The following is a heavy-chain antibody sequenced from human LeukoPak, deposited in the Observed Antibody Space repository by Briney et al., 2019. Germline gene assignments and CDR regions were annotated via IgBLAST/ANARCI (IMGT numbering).Heavy chain of an antibody. CDR2: INHSGST. J-gene: IGHJ6*03. Sequence: SETLSLTCAVYGGSFSGYYWSWIRQPSGKGLEWIGEINHSGSTNYNPSLKSRVTISVDTSKNQFSLKLSSVTAADTAVYYCARRGPGLGELFYYYYYMDVWGKGTTVTVSS. V-gene: IGHV4-34*01. D-gene: IGHD3-10*01. CDR3: ARRGPGLGELFYYYYYMDV. CDR1: GGSFSGYY.